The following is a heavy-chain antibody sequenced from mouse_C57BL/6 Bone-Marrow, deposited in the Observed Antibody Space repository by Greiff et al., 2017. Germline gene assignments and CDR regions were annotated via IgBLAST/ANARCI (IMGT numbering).Heavy chain of an antibody. CDR1: GFTFSSYA. Sequence: EVHLVESGGGLVKPGGSLKLSCAASGFTFSSYAMSWVRQTPEKRLEWVATISAGGSYTYYPDNVKGRVTITRDKAKNNLYLRMSHVKSEDTAMYYCARDRDYWGQGTTLTVSS. V-gene: IGHV5-4*01. CDR2: ISAGGSYT. CDR3: ARDRDY. J-gene: IGHJ2*01.